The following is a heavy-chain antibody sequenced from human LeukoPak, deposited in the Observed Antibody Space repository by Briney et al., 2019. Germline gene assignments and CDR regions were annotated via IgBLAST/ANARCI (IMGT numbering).Heavy chain of an antibody. V-gene: IGHV3-30*18. CDR2: ISYDGRTK. CDR3: AKRFYYGSGTSPGFDY. CDR1: GFTFSGYG. Sequence: PGGSLRLSCAASGFTFSGYGMHWVRRAPGKGLEWVAVISYDGRTKYYADSVKGRFTISRDNSKNTLYLQMNSLRAEDTAVYYCAKRFYYGSGTSPGFDYWGQGTLVTVSS. D-gene: IGHD3-10*01. J-gene: IGHJ4*02.